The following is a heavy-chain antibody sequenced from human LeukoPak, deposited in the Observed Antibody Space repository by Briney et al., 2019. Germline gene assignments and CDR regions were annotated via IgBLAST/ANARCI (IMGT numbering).Heavy chain of an antibody. CDR1: GGSISSYY. CDR3: ARENLEVVPAHWFDP. CDR2: IYTRGST. V-gene: IGHV4-4*07. J-gene: IGHJ5*02. D-gene: IGHD1-1*01. Sequence: PSETLSLTCTVSGGSISSYYWSWIRQPAGKGLEWIGRIYTRGSTDYNPSLKSRVTISVHTSKNQFSLKLTSVTAADTAVYYCARENLEVVPAHWFDPWGQGTLVTVSS.